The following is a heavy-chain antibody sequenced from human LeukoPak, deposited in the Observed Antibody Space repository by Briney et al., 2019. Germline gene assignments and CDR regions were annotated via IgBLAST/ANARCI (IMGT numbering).Heavy chain of an antibody. CDR2: MNPNSGNT. CDR3: AAVVAATPGGEDWFDP. V-gene: IGHV1-8*01. Sequence: GASVKVSCKASGYTFTSYDINWVRQATGQGLEWMGWMNPNSGNTGYAQKFQGRVTMTRNTSISTAYMELSSLRSEDTAVYYCAAVVAATPGGEDWFDPWGQGTLVTVSS. J-gene: IGHJ5*02. D-gene: IGHD2-15*01. CDR1: GYTFTSYD.